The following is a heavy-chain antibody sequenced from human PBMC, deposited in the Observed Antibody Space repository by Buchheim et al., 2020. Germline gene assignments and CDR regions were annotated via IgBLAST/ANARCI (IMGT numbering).Heavy chain of an antibody. J-gene: IGHJ5*02. CDR1: GFTFSSYS. CDR2: ISSSSSTI. CDR3: ARPAYSSPWDWFDP. Sequence: EVQLVESGGGLVQPGGSLRLSCAASGFTFSSYSMNWVRQAPGKGLEWVSYISSSSSTIYYAEYVKGRFTISRDNAKKSLYMQMNSLRDEVTAVYYCARPAYSSPWDWFDPWGQGTL. V-gene: IGHV3-48*02. D-gene: IGHD6-6*01.